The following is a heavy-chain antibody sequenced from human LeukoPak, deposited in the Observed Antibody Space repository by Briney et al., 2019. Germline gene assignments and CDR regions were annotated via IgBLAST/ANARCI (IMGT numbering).Heavy chain of an antibody. CDR2: IIPIFGTA. CDR1: GGTFSSYA. V-gene: IGHV1-69*06. CDR3: ARANFLYCSSTSCLFDY. Sequence: SVKVSCKASGGTFSSYAISWVRQAPGQGLEWMGGIIPIFGTANYAQKFQGRVTITADKSTSTAYMELSSLRSEDTAVYYCARANFLYCSSTSCLFDYWGQGTLVTVSS. J-gene: IGHJ4*02. D-gene: IGHD2-2*01.